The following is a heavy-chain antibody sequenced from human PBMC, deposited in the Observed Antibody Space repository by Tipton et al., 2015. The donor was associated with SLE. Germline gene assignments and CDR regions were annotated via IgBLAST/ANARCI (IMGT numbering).Heavy chain of an antibody. CDR1: GGTFSSYT. CDR3: ARDQGNGVTVRADAFDI. V-gene: IGHV1-69*09. J-gene: IGHJ3*02. Sequence: QPVQSGAEVKKPGSSVKVSCKASGGTFSSYTIGWVRQAPGQGLEWMGRIIPILGIANYAQKFQGRVTITADKSTSTAYMELSSLRSEDTAVYYCARDQGNGVTVRADAFDIWGQGTIVIVSS. D-gene: IGHD2-21*02. CDR2: IIPILGIA.